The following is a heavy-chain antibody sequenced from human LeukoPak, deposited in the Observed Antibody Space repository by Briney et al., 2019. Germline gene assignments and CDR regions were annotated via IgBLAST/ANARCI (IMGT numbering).Heavy chain of an antibody. CDR3: VRQKITTSDY. D-gene: IGHD4-11*01. CDR1: GGSISSSNYY. Sequence: SETLSLTCGVSGGSISSSNYYWGWIRQSPGKGLEWIGSIYYSGGTYYNPSLKSRLTISVDTSKNQFSLKLSSVTAADTAVYYCVRQKITTSDYWGQGNMVTVSS. CDR2: IYYSGGT. J-gene: IGHJ4*02. V-gene: IGHV4-39*01.